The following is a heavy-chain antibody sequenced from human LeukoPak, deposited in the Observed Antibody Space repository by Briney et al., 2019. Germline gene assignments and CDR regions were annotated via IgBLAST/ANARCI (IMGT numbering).Heavy chain of an antibody. J-gene: IGHJ3*02. CDR2: IYYSGST. Sequence: SETLSLTCTVSGGSISSYYWSWIRQPPGKGLEWIGYIYYSGSTNYNPSLKSRVTISVDTSKNQFSLKLSSVTAADTAVYYCARRNGIDAFDIWAKGQWSPSLQ. CDR1: GGSISSYY. CDR3: ARRNGIDAFDI. D-gene: IGHD4-11*01. V-gene: IGHV4-59*08.